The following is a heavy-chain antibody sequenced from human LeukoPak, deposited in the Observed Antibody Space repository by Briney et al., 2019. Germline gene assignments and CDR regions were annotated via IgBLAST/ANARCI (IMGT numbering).Heavy chain of an antibody. CDR3: GRANSGWNSPHWFDP. V-gene: IGHV5-51*01. D-gene: IGHD5-12*01. Sequence: GESLKISCKGSGYSFTSYWIAWVRQMPGKGLEWMGIIHPGDSDTRYSPSFQGQVTISADKSISTAYLQWSSLRASDTAMYYCGRANSGWNSPHWFDPWGQGTLVTVSS. J-gene: IGHJ5*02. CDR2: IHPGDSDT. CDR1: GYSFTSYW.